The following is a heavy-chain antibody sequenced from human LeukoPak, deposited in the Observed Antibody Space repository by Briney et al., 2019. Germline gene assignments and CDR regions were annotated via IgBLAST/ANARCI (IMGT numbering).Heavy chain of an antibody. D-gene: IGHD3-10*01. V-gene: IGHV4-30-2*01. CDR1: GGSISSGGYS. CDR3: ARGPQYGSGRGGNWFDP. Sequence: PSETLSLTCAVSGGSISSGGYSWSWIRQPPGKGLEWIGYTYHSGSTYYNPSLKSRVTISVDRSKNQFSLKLSSVTAADTAVYYCARGPQYGSGRGGNWFDPWGQGTLVTVSS. CDR2: TYHSGST. J-gene: IGHJ5*02.